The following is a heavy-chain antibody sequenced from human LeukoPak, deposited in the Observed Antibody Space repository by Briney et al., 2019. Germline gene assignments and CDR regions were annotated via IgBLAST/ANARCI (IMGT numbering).Heavy chain of an antibody. CDR1: GGTFSSYA. CDR2: IIPIFGTA. D-gene: IGHD4/OR15-4a*01. J-gene: IGHJ4*02. CDR3: ARGGPYGGYIDY. V-gene: IGHV1-69*13. Sequence: SVKVSCKASGGTFSSYAISWVRQAPGQGLEWMGGIIPIFGTANYAQKFQGRVTITADESTSTAYMELSSLRSEDTAVYYCARGGPYGGYIDYWGQGTLVTVSS.